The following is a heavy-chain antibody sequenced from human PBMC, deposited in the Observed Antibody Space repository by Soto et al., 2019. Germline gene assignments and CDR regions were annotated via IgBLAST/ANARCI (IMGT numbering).Heavy chain of an antibody. D-gene: IGHD3-22*01. CDR2: INHSGST. CDR3: ARAYYDSSGYPKGFDY. J-gene: IGHJ4*02. CDR1: GGSFSGYY. Sequence: PSETLSLTCAVYGGSFSGYYWSWIRQPPGKGLEWIGEINHSGSTNYNPSLKSRVTISVDTSKNQFSLKLSSVTAADTAVYYCARAYYDSSGYPKGFDYWGQGTLVTVSS. V-gene: IGHV4-34*01.